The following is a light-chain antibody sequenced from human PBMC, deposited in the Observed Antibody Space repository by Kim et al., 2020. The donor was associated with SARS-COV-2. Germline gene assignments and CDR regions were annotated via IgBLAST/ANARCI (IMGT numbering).Light chain of an antibody. CDR2: GAS. CDR1: QSGNSN. V-gene: IGKV3-15*01. Sequence: VAPGKKAPLSCSASQSGNSNLAWYQQKPGQAPRLLIYGASTRATDIPARFSGSGSGTDFTLTISCLQSEDFAVYYCQQYDKWPLTFGGGTKVDIK. CDR3: QQYDKWPLT. J-gene: IGKJ4*01.